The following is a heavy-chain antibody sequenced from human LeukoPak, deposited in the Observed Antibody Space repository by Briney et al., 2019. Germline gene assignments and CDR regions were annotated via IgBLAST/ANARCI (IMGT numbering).Heavy chain of an antibody. D-gene: IGHD3-10*01. V-gene: IGHV3-74*01. J-gene: IGHJ3*01. CDR3: ASDSGHAFYF. Sequence: PGGSLRLSCAASGFTFSTAWMHWVRQAPGKGLVWVSRIYSDGSDKTYADSVRGRFTISRDNAKNTVYLQMNSLRAEDSAVYYCASDSGHAFYFWGQGTIVTVSS. CDR1: GFTFSTAW. CDR2: IYSDGSDK.